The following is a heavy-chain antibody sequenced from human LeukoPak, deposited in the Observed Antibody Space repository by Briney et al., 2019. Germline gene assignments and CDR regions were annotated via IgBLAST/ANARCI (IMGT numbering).Heavy chain of an antibody. J-gene: IGHJ3*02. CDR1: GFTFSSYS. Sequence: TGGSLRLSCAASGFTFSSYSMNWVRQAPGKGLEWVSYNSSSSSTIYYADSVKGRFTISRDNAKNSLYLQMNSLRAEDTAVYYCARDLPHDYGDYVGAFDIWGQGTMVTVSS. V-gene: IGHV3-48*01. CDR3: ARDLPHDYGDYVGAFDI. CDR2: NSSSSSTI. D-gene: IGHD4-17*01.